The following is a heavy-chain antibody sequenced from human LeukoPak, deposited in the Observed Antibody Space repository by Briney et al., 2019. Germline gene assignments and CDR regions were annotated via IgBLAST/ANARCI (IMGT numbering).Heavy chain of an antibody. V-gene: IGHV1-46*01. CDR2: INPSGGST. D-gene: IGHD2-2*01. CDR3: ARDRIPYCSSTSCYARYNWFDP. CDR1: GYTFTSYY. Sequence: ASVKVSCKASGYTFTSYYMHWVRQAPGQGLEWMGIINPSGGSTSYAQKFQGRVTMTRDTSTSTVYMELSSLRSEATAVYYCARDRIPYCSSTSCYARYNWFDPWGQGTLVTVSS. J-gene: IGHJ5*02.